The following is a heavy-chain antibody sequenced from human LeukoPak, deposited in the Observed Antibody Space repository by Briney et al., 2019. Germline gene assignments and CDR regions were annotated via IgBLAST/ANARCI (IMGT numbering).Heavy chain of an antibody. D-gene: IGHD3-3*01. CDR1: GVSFSGYY. J-gene: IGHJ4*02. Sequence: SETLSLTCAVYGVSFSGYYWSWIRQPPGKGLEWIGEINHSGSTNYNPSLKSRVTISVDTSKNQFSLKLSSVTAADTAVYYCARGIMNDFWSGSPPSFDYWGQGTLVTVSS. CDR2: INHSGST. CDR3: ARGIMNDFWSGSPPSFDY. V-gene: IGHV4-34*01.